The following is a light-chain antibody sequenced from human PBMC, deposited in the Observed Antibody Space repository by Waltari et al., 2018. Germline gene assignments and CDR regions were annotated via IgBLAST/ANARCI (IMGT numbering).Light chain of an antibody. CDR2: LGS. CDR1: QSLLHSNGYNY. Sequence: DIVMTQSPLSLPVTPGEPASISCRSSQSLLHSNGYNYLDWYLQKPGQSPQLLIYLGSNRASAVPDRFSGGGSGTDFTLKISRVEAEDVGVYYCMQTLQTPFTFGQGTKLEIK. V-gene: IGKV2-28*01. CDR3: MQTLQTPFT. J-gene: IGKJ2*01.